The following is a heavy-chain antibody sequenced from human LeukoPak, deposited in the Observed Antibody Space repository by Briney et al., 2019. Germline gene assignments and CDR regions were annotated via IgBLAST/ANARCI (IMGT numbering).Heavy chain of an antibody. Sequence: SVKVSCKASGGTFSSYAISLVRQAPGQGLEWMGGIIPIFGTANYAQKFQGRVTITTDESTSTAYMELSSLRSEDTAVYYCARDQGRWEQQLVSIGFDPWGQGTLVTVSS. CDR1: GGTFSSYA. J-gene: IGHJ5*02. CDR3: ARDQGRWEQQLVSIGFDP. CDR2: IIPIFGTA. D-gene: IGHD6-13*01. V-gene: IGHV1-69*05.